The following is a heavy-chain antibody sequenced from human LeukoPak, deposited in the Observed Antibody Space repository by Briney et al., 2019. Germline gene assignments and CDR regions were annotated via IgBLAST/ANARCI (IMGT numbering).Heavy chain of an antibody. Sequence: ASVKVSCKASGYTFTGYYMHWVRQAPGQGLEWMGWINPNSGGTNYAQKFQGWVTMTRDTSISTAYMELSRLRSDDTAVYYCARGRGWTYSGSYYDAFDIWGQGTMVTVSS. CDR1: GYTFTGYY. D-gene: IGHD1-26*01. CDR3: ARGRGWTYSGSYYDAFDI. CDR2: INPNSGGT. J-gene: IGHJ3*02. V-gene: IGHV1-2*04.